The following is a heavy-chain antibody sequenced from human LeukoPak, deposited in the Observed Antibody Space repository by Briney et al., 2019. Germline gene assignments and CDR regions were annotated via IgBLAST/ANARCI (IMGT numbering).Heavy chain of an antibody. CDR2: INSDGSST. V-gene: IGHV3-74*01. CDR1: GXTFNRYW. D-gene: IGHD2/OR15-2a*01. Sequence: PGGSLRLSWAASGXTFNRYWVHWVRQVPGKGRVWVSRINSDGSSTTYADSVKGRFTISRDNARNTLYLQMNSLRAEDTAVYYCARGRGTIYMFDYWGQGTLVTVSS. J-gene: IGHJ4*02. CDR3: ARGRGTIYMFDY.